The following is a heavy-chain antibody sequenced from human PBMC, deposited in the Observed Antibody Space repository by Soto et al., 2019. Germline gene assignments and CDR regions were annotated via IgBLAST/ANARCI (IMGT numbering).Heavy chain of an antibody. V-gene: IGHV3-30*18. CDR1: GFTFSSYG. D-gene: IGHD5-12*01. J-gene: IGHJ4*02. CDR2: ISYDGSNK. CDR3: AKDHGDGYNDY. Sequence: QVQLVESGGGVVQPGRSLRLSCAASGFTFSSYGMHWVRQAPGKGLEWVAVISYDGSNKYYADSVKGRFTISRDNSKNTLYLQMNSLRAEDTAVYYCAKDHGDGYNDYWGQGTLVTVSS.